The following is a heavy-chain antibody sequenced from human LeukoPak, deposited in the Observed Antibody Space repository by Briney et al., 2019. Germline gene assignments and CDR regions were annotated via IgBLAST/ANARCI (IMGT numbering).Heavy chain of an antibody. CDR3: ARCSGGSCYS. V-gene: IGHV4-30-2*01. J-gene: IGHJ4*02. Sequence: SETLSLTCAVSSGSISIGGYSWSWIRQPPGKGLECIGYTYHSGSTYYNPSLKSRVTISVDRSKNQFSLKLSSVTAADTAVYYCARCSGGSCYSWGQGTLVTVSS. D-gene: IGHD2-15*01. CDR2: TYHSGST. CDR1: SGSISIGGYS.